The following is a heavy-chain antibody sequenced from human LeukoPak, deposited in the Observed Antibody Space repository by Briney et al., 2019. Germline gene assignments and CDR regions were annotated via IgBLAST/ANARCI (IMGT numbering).Heavy chain of an antibody. J-gene: IGHJ4*02. CDR1: GFTFNNHV. V-gene: IGHV3-23*01. Sequence: GGSRRLSCVVSGFTFNNHVMSWVRQAPGNGVEWVSAISGSGDNTFYAGSVRGRFTISRDNSKNTLYLQMDSLRAEDTAIYYCTKDFRGTGYFFDYWGQGTPVTVSS. CDR2: ISGSGDNT. CDR3: TKDFRGTGYFFDY. D-gene: IGHD3-16*01.